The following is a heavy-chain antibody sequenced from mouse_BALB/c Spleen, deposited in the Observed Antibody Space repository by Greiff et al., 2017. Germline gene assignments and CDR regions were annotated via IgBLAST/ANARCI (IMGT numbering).Heavy chain of an antibody. CDR2: ISDGGSYT. V-gene: IGHV5-4*02. CDR1: GFTFSDYY. D-gene: IGHD2-1*01. J-gene: IGHJ3*01. Sequence: VQLVESGGGLVKPGGSLKLSCAASGFTFSDYYMYWVRQTPEKRLEWVATISDGGSYTYYPDSVKGRFTISRDNAKNNLYLQMSSLKSEDTAMYYCARDGGGNYDWFAYWGQGTLVTVSA. CDR3: ARDGGGNYDWFAY.